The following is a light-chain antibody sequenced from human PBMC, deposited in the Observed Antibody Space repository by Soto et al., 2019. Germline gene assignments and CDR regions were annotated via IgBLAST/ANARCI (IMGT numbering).Light chain of an antibody. J-gene: IGKJ1*01. CDR2: GAS. CDR3: QQYNYWPGT. V-gene: IGKV3-15*01. Sequence: EIVMTQSPATLSVSPGERATLSCKASRGVRSNLAWYQQKPGQAPRLLISGASTGATGITDRFSGSGSGTEITITKNSLQSEDFVVYYCQQYNYWPGTFGQGTKVEIK. CDR1: RGVRSN.